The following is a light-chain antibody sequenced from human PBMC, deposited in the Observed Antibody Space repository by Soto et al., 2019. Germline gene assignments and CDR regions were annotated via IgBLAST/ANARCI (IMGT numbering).Light chain of an antibody. V-gene: IGKV3-11*01. J-gene: IGKJ5*01. CDR1: QSISIY. CDR3: QQRSNWIT. Sequence: EIVLTQSPGTLSLSPGERATLSCRASQSISIYLAWYQQRPGQAPRLLIYDASNRATGIPARFSGSGPGTDFTLTIDSLEPEDFAVYYCQQRSNWITFGQGTRLEIK. CDR2: DAS.